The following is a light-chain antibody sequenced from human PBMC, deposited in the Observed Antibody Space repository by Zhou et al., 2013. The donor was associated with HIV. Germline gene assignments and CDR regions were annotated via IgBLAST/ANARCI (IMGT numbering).Light chain of an antibody. CDR2: RAS. Sequence: IQMTQSPSTLSASVGDRVTITCRASESISSWLAWYQQKPGKAPKLLIYRASTLESGVPSRFSGSGSGTEFTLTISSLQPDDFGTYYCQQYKSLYTFGQGTNLEIK. J-gene: IGKJ2*01. V-gene: IGKV1-5*03. CDR3: QQYKSLYT. CDR1: ESISSW.